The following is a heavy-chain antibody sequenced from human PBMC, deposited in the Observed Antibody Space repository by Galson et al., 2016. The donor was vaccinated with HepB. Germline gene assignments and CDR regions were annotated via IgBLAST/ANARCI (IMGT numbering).Heavy chain of an antibody. D-gene: IGHD6-25*01. CDR3: AREDPRIAAAILDS. CDR1: GFTFSRSG. CDR2: IWYDGSNK. V-gene: IGHV3-33*01. J-gene: IGHJ4*02. Sequence: SLRLSCAASGFTFSRSGMHWVRQAPGKGLEWVALIWYDGSNKYYADSVKGRFTISRDNSRNTLFLQMNRLGAEDTGLYYCAREDPRIAAAILDSWGQGTLVTVSS.